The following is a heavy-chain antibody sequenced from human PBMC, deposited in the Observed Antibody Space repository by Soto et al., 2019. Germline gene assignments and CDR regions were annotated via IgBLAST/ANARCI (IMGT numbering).Heavy chain of an antibody. CDR2: IYYSGST. J-gene: IGHJ3*02. D-gene: IGHD1-7*01. CDR1: GGSISSYY. Sequence: QVQLQESGPGLVKPSETLSLTCTVSGGSISSYYWSWIRQPPGKGLEWIGYIYYSGSTNYNPSLKSRVHISVDTSQNQFSLKLSSVTAADTAVYYCARNYGHAFDIWGQGTMVTVSS. V-gene: IGHV4-59*01. CDR3: ARNYGHAFDI.